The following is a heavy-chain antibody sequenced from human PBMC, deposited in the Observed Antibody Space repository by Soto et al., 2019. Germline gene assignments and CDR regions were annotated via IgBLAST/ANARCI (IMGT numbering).Heavy chain of an antibody. CDR1: GGSFSGYY. CDR2: INHSGST. Sequence: SETLSLTCAVYGGSFSGYYWSWIRQPPGKGLEWIGEINHSGSTNYNPSLKSRVTISVDTSKNQFSLKLSSVTAADTAVYYCARGVGGYYSTFDYWGQGTLVTVSS. J-gene: IGHJ4*02. D-gene: IGHD3-22*01. V-gene: IGHV4-34*01. CDR3: ARGVGGYYSTFDY.